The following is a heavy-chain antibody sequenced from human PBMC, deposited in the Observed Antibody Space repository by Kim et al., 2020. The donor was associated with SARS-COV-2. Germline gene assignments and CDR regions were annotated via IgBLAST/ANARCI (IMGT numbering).Heavy chain of an antibody. Sequence: ANSVKGRVTISRENCKNTLYLQMNSRRAEDTAVYYCAKSAGDRVYYGMDVWGQGTTVTVSS. V-gene: IGHV3-23*01. J-gene: IGHJ6*02. D-gene: IGHD3-16*01. CDR3: AKSAGDRVYYGMDV.